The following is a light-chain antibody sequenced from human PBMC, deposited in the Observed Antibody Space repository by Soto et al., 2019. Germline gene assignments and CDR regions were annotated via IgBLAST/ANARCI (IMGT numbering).Light chain of an antibody. CDR1: QSVTSD. CDR2: DAS. V-gene: IGKV3-11*01. CDR3: QQHSTLPYT. Sequence: EIVLTQSPATLSFYPGERATLSCRASQSVTSDLAWYQQKPGQAHRLLIYDASTRTTGIPATFSGSGSGTDFTLTISSLEPEDFAVYYCQQHSTLPYTFGQGTKMEIQ. J-gene: IGKJ2*01.